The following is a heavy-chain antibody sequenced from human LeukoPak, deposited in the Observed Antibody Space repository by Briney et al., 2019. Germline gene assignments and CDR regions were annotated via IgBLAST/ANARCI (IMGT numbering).Heavy chain of an antibody. V-gene: IGHV3-23*01. CDR3: AKEPSDIVLFLGSY. CDR2: ISGSGGST. Sequence: GESLRLSCAASGFTFSSYAMSWVRQAPGKGLEWVSAISGSGGSTYYADSVKGRFTISRDNSKNTLYLQMNSLRAEDTAVYYCAKEPSDIVLFLGSYWGQGTLVTVSS. CDR1: GFTFSSYA. J-gene: IGHJ4*02. D-gene: IGHD2-8*01.